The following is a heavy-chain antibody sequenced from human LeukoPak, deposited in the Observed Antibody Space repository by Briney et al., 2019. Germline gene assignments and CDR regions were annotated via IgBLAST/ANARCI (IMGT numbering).Heavy chain of an antibody. J-gene: IGHJ4*02. D-gene: IGHD1-26*01. V-gene: IGHV4-59*01. Sequence: PSETLSLTCTVSGGSISSYYWSWIRQPPGKGLEWIGYIYYSVSTNYNPSLKSRVTIPVDTSKNQFSLKLSSVTAADTAVYYCARGGIVGARVFDYWGQGTLVTVSS. CDR1: GGSISSYY. CDR2: IYYSVST. CDR3: ARGGIVGARVFDY.